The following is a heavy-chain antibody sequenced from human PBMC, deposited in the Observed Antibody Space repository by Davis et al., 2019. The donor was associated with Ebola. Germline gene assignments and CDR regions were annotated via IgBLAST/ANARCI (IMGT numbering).Heavy chain of an antibody. J-gene: IGHJ4*02. CDR1: GFTFSGSA. D-gene: IGHD4-17*01. Sequence: PGGSLRLSCAASGFTFSGSAMHWVRQASGKGLEWVGRIRSKANSYATAYAASVKGRFTISRDNFKNTLYLQMNSLRAEDTATYYCARHHGAYITFDSWGQGTLVTVSS. CDR3: ARHHGAYITFDS. CDR2: IRSKANSYAT. V-gene: IGHV3-73*01.